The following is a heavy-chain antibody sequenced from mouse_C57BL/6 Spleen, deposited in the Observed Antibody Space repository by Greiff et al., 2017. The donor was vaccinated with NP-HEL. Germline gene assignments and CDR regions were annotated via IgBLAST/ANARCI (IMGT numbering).Heavy chain of an antibody. D-gene: IGHD1-1*01. CDR1: GYSITSGYY. V-gene: IGHV3-6*01. CDR3: AREGTTVVNYAMDY. Sequence: EVQLVESGPGLVKPSQSLSLTCSVTGYSITSGYYWNWIRQFPGNKLEWMGYISYDGSNNYNPSLKNRNSITRDTSKNQFFLKLNSVTTEDTATYYCAREGTTVVNYAMDYWGQGTSVTVSS. CDR2: ISYDGSN. J-gene: IGHJ4*01.